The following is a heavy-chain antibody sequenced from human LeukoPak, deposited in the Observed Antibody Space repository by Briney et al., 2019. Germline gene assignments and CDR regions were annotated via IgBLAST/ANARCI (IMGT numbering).Heavy chain of an antibody. J-gene: IGHJ4*02. CDR2: IYTSGSA. Sequence: SQTLSLTCTVSGGSISSNDYDWSWIRQPAGKGLEWIGRIYTSGSANYNPSLKSRVTMSVDTSKNQFSLKLSSVTAADTAVYYCARDRVRSHFDYWGQGTLVTVSS. CDR3: ARDRVRSHFDY. CDR1: GGSISSNDYD. V-gene: IGHV4-61*02.